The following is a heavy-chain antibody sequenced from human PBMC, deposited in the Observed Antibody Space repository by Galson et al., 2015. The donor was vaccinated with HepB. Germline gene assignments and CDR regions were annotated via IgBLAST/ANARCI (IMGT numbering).Heavy chain of an antibody. CDR3: AKDDAFRHYYFDY. CDR2: ITGSGETT. D-gene: IGHD3-3*02. CDR1: GFTFHKNA. Sequence: SLRLSCAASGFTFHKNAMNWVRQAPGKGLEWVSGITGSGETTYYADSVKGRFTISRDNSKDTLYLQMNSLSAEDTAIYFCAKDDAFRHYYFDYWGQGTRVTVSS. V-gene: IGHV3-23*01. J-gene: IGHJ4*02.